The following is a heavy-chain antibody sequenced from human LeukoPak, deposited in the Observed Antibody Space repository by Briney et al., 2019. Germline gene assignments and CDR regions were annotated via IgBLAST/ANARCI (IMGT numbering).Heavy chain of an antibody. CDR2: INPSGGST. V-gene: IGHV1-46*01. J-gene: IGHJ4*02. CDR3: ARETTYCTNGVCYPYFDY. D-gene: IGHD2-8*01. CDR1: GYTFTSYY. Sequence: ASVKVSCKASGYTFTSYYMHWVRQAPGQGLEWMGIINPSGGSTSYAQKFQGRVTMTRDMSTSTVYMELSSLRSEDTAVYYCARETTYCTNGVCYPYFDYWGQGTLVAVSS.